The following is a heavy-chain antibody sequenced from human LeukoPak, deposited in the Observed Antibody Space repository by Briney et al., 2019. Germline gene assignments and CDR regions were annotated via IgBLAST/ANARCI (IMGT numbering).Heavy chain of an antibody. CDR1: GFTFSSYA. V-gene: IGHV3-23*01. J-gene: IGHJ4*02. CDR2: ISGSGGST. D-gene: IGHD1-26*01. Sequence: GGSLRLSCAASGFTFSSYAMSWVRQALGKGLEWVSAISGSGGSTYYADSVKGRFTISRDNSKNTLYLQMNSLRAEDTAVYYCAKVRYSGSYYDYWGQGTLVTVSS. CDR3: AKVRYSGSYYDY.